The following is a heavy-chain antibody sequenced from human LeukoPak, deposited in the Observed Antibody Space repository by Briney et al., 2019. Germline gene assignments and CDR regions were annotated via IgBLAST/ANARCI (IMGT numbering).Heavy chain of an antibody. V-gene: IGHV4-31*03. D-gene: IGHD3-16*01. J-gene: IGHJ4*02. CDR1: GGSISSGGYY. CDR2: IYYSGST. Sequence: SQTLSLTCTVSGGSISSGGYYWSWIRQHPGKGLEWIGYIYYSGSTYYNPSPKSRVTISVDTSKNQFSLKLSSVTAADTAVYYCARAGGFFSPFGYWGQGTLVTVSS. CDR3: ARAGGFFSPFGY.